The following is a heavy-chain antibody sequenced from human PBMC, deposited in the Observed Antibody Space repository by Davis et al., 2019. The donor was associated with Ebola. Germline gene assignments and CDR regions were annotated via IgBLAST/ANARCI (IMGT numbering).Heavy chain of an antibody. CDR1: GGSISRSSYY. CDR3: ARHWYDGTGYYRYYFDS. V-gene: IGHV4-39*01. D-gene: IGHD3-22*01. Sequence: SETLSLTCMVSGGSISRSSYYWGWIRQPPGKGLEWIGTVYYSGTTYYNPSLKSRATMSVDTSTNQFSLKLSFVSAADTAIYYCARHWYDGTGYYRYYFDSWGQGTLATVSS. J-gene: IGHJ4*02. CDR2: VYYSGTT.